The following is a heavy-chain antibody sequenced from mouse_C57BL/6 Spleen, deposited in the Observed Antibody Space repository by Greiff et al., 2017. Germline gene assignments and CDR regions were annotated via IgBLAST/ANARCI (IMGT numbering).Heavy chain of an antibody. CDR2: INYDGSST. CDR1: GFTFSDYY. J-gene: IGHJ4*01. CDR3: ARDGYYDAMDY. D-gene: IGHD2-2*01. Sequence: EVMLVESEGGLVQPGSSMKLSCTASGFTFSDYYMAWVRQVPEKGLEWVANINYDGSSTYYLDYLKSRFIISRDNAKNILYLQMSSLKSEDTATYYCARDGYYDAMDYWGQGTSVTVSS. V-gene: IGHV5-16*01.